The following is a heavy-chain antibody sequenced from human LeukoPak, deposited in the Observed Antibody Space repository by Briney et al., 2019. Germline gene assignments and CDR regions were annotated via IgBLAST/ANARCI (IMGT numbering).Heavy chain of an antibody. J-gene: IGHJ4*02. CDR3: KEVDY. V-gene: IGHV3-30*04. CDR1: GFTFSNYA. Sequence: GGSPRLSCAASGFTFSNYAMHWVRQAPGKGLEWVAAISYDGSDKYYADSVKGRFTISRDNSKNTLYLQMNSLRVEDTAVYYCKEVDYWGQGTLVTVSS. CDR2: ISYDGSDK.